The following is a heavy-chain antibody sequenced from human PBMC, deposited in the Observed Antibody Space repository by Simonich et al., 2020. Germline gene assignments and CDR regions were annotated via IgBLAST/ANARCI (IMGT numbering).Heavy chain of an antibody. CDR3: AKDLGERITMIVVVIDAFDI. J-gene: IGHJ3*02. D-gene: IGHD3-22*01. CDR2: ISGSGGST. CDR1: GFTFSSYA. Sequence: GGGLVQPGGSLRLSCAASGFTFSSYAMSWVRQAPGKGLEWVSAISGSGGSTYYADSVKGRFTISRDKSKNTLYLQRNSLRAEDTAVYYCAKDLGERITMIVVVIDAFDIWGQGTMVTVSS. V-gene: IGHV3-23*01.